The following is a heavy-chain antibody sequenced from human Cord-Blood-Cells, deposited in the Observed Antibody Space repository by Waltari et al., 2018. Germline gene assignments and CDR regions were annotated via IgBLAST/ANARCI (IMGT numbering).Heavy chain of an antibody. J-gene: IGHJ3*02. CDR2: IRSSRSTI. V-gene: IGHV3-48*01. D-gene: IGHD3-22*01. CDR3: ARFDSSGAFDI. CDR1: GFTFSSYS. Sequence: EVQLVESGGGLVQPGGSLRLSCAASGFTFSSYSMNWVRQAPGKGLEWVSYIRSSRSTIYYADSVRGRFTISRDNAKNSLYLQMNSLRAEDTAVYYCARFDSSGAFDIWGQGTMVTVSS.